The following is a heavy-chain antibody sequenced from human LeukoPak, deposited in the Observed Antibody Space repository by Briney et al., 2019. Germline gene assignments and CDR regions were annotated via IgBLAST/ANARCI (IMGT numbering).Heavy chain of an antibody. CDR3: ARGGDIVVVPAATPLDY. CDR1: GYTFTSYG. V-gene: IGHV1-18*01. Sequence: ASVKVSCKASGYTFTSYGISWVRQAPGQGLEWMGWISAYNGNTNYAQKLQGRVTMTTDTSTSTAYMELRSLRSDDTAVYYCARGGDIVVVPAATPLDYWGQGTLVTVSS. D-gene: IGHD2-2*01. CDR2: ISAYNGNT. J-gene: IGHJ4*02.